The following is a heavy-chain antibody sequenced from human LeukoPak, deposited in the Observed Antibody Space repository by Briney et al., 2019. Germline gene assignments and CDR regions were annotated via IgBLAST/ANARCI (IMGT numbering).Heavy chain of an antibody. D-gene: IGHD1-26*01. Sequence: ASVKVSCKASGGTFSSYAISWVRQAPGQGLEWMGRIIPIFGTANYAQKFQGRVTITTDESTSTADMELSSLRSEDTAVYYCARDGRLGGYHRTYYFDYWGQGTLVTVSS. V-gene: IGHV1-69*05. J-gene: IGHJ4*02. CDR3: ARDGRLGGYHRTYYFDY. CDR1: GGTFSSYA. CDR2: IIPIFGTA.